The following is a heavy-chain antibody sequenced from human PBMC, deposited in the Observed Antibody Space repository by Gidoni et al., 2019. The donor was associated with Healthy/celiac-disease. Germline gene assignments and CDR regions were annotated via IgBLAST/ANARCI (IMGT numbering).Heavy chain of an antibody. D-gene: IGHD3-9*01. Sequence: EVQLLESGGGLVQPGGSMRLSCAASGFTFSSYAMSWVRQAPGKGLEWVSAISGSGGSTYYADSVKGRFTISRDNSKNTLYLQMNSLRAEDTAVYYCAKPYYDILIREGSYYFDYWGQGTLVTVAS. J-gene: IGHJ4*02. V-gene: IGHV3-23*01. CDR1: GFTFSSYA. CDR3: AKPYYDILIREGSYYFDY. CDR2: ISGSGGST.